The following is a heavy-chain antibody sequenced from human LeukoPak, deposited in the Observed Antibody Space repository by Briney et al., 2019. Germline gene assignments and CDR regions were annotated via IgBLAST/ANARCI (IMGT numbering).Heavy chain of an antibody. CDR3: TRDLTIFGVVKNSDV. V-gene: IGHV3-73*01. D-gene: IGHD3-3*01. J-gene: IGHJ6*04. CDR2: IRSKANSYAT. Sequence: GESLRLSCAASGFTFSGSAMHWVRQASGKGLEWVGRIRSKANSYATAYAASVKGRFTISRDDSKNTAYLQMNSLKTEDTAVYYCTRDLTIFGVVKNSDVWGKGTTVTVSS. CDR1: GFTFSGSA.